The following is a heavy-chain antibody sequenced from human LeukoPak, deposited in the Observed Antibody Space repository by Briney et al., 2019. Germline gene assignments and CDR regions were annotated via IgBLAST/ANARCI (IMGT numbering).Heavy chain of an antibody. Sequence: QPGGSLRLSCAASGFTFSSYAMSWVRQAPGKGLEWVSAISGSGGSTYYADSVKGRFTISRDNSKNTLYLQLNSLRAEDTAFYYCAKGDTVFRGGPDYWGQGTLVTVSS. CDR2: ISGSGGST. CDR3: AKGDTVFRGGPDY. J-gene: IGHJ4*02. V-gene: IGHV3-23*01. CDR1: GFTFSSYA. D-gene: IGHD3-10*01.